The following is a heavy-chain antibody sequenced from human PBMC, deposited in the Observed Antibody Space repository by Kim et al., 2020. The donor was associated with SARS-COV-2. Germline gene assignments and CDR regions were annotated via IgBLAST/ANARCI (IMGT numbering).Heavy chain of an antibody. CDR3: TRDGSMIVAHAAFDI. CDR1: GFTFGDYA. V-gene: IGHV3-49*03. D-gene: IGHD3-22*01. Sequence: GGSLRLSCTASGFTFGDYAMSWFRQAPGKGLEWVGFIRSKAYGGTTEYAASVKGRFTISRDDSKSIAYLQMNSLKTEDTAVYYCTRDGSMIVAHAAFDIWGQGTMVTVSS. J-gene: IGHJ3*02. CDR2: IRSKAYGGTT.